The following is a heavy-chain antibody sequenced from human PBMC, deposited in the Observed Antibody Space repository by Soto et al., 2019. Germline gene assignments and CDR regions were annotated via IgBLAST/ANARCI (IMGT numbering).Heavy chain of an antibody. J-gene: IGHJ4*02. CDR3: ARDRLVRGVFDY. D-gene: IGHD3-10*01. V-gene: IGHV3-30-3*01. CDR2: ISYDGSNK. Sequence: GGSLRLSCAASGFTFSSYAMHWVRQAPGKGLEWVAVISYDGSNKYYADSVKGRFTISRDNSKNTLYLQMNSLRAEDTAVYYCARDRLVRGVFDYWGQGTLVTVSS. CDR1: GFTFSSYA.